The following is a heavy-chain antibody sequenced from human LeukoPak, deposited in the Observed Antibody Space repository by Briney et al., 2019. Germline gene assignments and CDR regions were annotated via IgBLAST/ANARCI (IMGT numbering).Heavy chain of an antibody. V-gene: IGHV3-23*01. J-gene: IGHJ4*02. CDR2: ISPSGGGT. D-gene: IGHD7-27*01. CDR1: GFTFRNYA. CDR3: AQDIAWGAFEH. Sequence: GGSLRLSCAATGFTFRNYAMSWVRQAPGKGLEWVSGISPSGGGTYYADSVKGRFTISRDDSKNTLSLQMNSLRVEDTALYYCAQDIAWGAFEHWGQGTLVTVSS.